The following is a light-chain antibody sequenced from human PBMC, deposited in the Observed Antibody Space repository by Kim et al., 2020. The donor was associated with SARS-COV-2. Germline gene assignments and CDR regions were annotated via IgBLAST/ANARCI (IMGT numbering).Light chain of an antibody. CDR3: NPRDSSGGHFV. J-gene: IGLJ1*01. Sequence: ALGQIVRITCQGERLRRYYASWYQQKPGQAPILVIYGKNNRPSVIPDRLSGSSSGNTASLTITGAQAEDDADYSCNPRDSSGGHFVFGAGTKVTVL. V-gene: IGLV3-19*01. CDR2: GKN. CDR1: RLRRYY.